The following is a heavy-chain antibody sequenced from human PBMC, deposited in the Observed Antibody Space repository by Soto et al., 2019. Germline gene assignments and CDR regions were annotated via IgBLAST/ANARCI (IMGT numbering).Heavy chain of an antibody. CDR3: ARDSGYYDILTGYYYFSPAGMDV. Sequence: QPGGSLRLSCAASGFTFSIYAMHWVRQAPGKGLEYVSAISSNGGSTYYANSVKGRFTISRDNSKNTLYLQMGSLRAEDMAVYYCARDSGYYDILTGYYYFSPAGMDVWGQGTTVTVSS. V-gene: IGHV3-64*01. CDR2: ISSNGGST. CDR1: GFTFSIYA. D-gene: IGHD3-9*01. J-gene: IGHJ6*02.